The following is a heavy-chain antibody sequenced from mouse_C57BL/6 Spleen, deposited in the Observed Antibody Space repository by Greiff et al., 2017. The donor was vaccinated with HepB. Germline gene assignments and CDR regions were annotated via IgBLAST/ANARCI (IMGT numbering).Heavy chain of an antibody. CDR3: AREGRTAQATAMDY. V-gene: IGHV1-82*01. CDR2: IYPGDGDT. J-gene: IGHJ4*01. CDR1: GYAFSSSW. Sequence: VKLMESGPELVKPGASVKISCKASGYAFSSSWMNWVKQRPGKGLEWIGRIYPGDGDTNYNGKFKGKATLTADKSSSTAYMQLSSLTSEDSAVYFCAREGRTAQATAMDYWGQGTSVTVSS. D-gene: IGHD3-2*02.